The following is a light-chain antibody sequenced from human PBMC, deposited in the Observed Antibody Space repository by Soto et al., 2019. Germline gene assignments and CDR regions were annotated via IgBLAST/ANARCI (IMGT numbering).Light chain of an antibody. CDR3: QQYGSSPLT. Sequence: DIQVTQSPSSVSASVGDRFTITCRASQGISSWLDWYQQKPGKAPKLLIYAASSLQSGVPSRFSGSGSGTDFTLTISRLEPEDFAVFYCQQYGSSPLTFGGGTKVDI. CDR2: AAS. V-gene: IGKV1-12*01. CDR1: QGISSW. J-gene: IGKJ4*01.